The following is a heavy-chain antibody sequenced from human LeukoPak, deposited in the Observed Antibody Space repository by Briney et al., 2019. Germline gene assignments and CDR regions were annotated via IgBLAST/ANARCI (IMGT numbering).Heavy chain of an antibody. D-gene: IGHD2-2*01. CDR1: GYTFTNYA. V-gene: IGHV1-3*01. J-gene: IGHJ4*02. CDR3: ARAYCSRPNCYPGGY. Sequence: ASVKVSCKASGYTFTNYAMHWARQAPGQRLEWMGWINAGNGDTKYLQNLQGRVTITRDTSASTAYMELSSLRFEDTAVYFCARAYCSRPNCYPGGYWGQGTLVTVSS. CDR2: INAGNGDT.